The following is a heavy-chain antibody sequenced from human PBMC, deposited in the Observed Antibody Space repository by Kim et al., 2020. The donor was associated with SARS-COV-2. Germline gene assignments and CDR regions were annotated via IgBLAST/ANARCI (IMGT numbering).Heavy chain of an antibody. D-gene: IGHD1-20*01. Sequence: GGSLRLSCAASGFTFSSYSMNWVRQAPGKGLEWVSSISSSSSYIYYADSVKGRFTISRDNAKNSLYLQMNSLRAEDTAVYYCARHRGPITSIFALDYWGQGTLVTISS. V-gene: IGHV3-21*01. CDR2: ISSSSSYI. CDR1: GFTFSSYS. CDR3: ARHRGPITSIFALDY. J-gene: IGHJ4*02.